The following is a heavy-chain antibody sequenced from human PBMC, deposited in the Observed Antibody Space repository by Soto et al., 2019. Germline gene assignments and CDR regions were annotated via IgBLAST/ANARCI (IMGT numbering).Heavy chain of an antibody. D-gene: IGHD2-15*01. Sequence: ASVKVSCKASGYTFTSYGISWVRQAPGQGLEWMGWISAYNGNTNYAQKLQGRVTMTTDTSTSTAYMELRSLRSDDTAVYYCAGDGAEYCSGGSCYGIGEYYYGMDVWGQGTTVTVSS. CDR3: AGDGAEYCSGGSCYGIGEYYYGMDV. V-gene: IGHV1-18*01. CDR2: ISAYNGNT. CDR1: GYTFTSYG. J-gene: IGHJ6*02.